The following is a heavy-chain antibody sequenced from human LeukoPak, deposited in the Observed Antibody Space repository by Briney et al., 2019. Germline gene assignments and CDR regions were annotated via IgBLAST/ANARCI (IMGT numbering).Heavy chain of an antibody. CDR2: MHDSGTA. CDR1: GGSISSYY. D-gene: IGHD6-19*01. V-gene: IGHV4-59*08. Sequence: PSETLSLTCTVSGGSISSYYWNWIRQPPGKGLEWIAYMHDSGTAKYNPSLKSRVTISVDTSKNHFSLKLKSVTAADTAVYFCARRFNSGWGSFDYWGPGILVTASS. J-gene: IGHJ4*02. CDR3: ARRFNSGWGSFDY.